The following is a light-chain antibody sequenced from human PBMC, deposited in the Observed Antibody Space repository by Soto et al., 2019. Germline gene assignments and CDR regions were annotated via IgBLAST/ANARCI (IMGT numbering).Light chain of an antibody. Sequence: IQLTQSPSSLSASVGDRVTITCRASQSISNHLNWYQQKPGKAPKLLIFAASSLQSGVPSRFSGSGSGTEFTLTITSLQPEDFATYYCLQHNSYPLTFGGGTKVDIK. J-gene: IGKJ4*01. CDR2: AAS. V-gene: IGKV1-17*01. CDR3: LQHNSYPLT. CDR1: QSISNH.